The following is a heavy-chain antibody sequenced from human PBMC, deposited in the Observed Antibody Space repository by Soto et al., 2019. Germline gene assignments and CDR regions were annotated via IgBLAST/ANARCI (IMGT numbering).Heavy chain of an antibody. CDR1: GDSVSSNSAA. J-gene: IGHJ4*02. CDR2: TYYRSKWYN. Sequence: SPTLSLTCAISGDSVSSNSAAWNWIRQSPSRGLEWLGRTYYRSKWYNDYAVSVKSRITINPDTSKNQFSLQLNSVTPEDTAVYYCARERSSCYLSQYYFYYWGQGTPGTVSA. CDR3: ARERSSCYLSQYYFYY. V-gene: IGHV6-1*01. D-gene: IGHD2-2*01.